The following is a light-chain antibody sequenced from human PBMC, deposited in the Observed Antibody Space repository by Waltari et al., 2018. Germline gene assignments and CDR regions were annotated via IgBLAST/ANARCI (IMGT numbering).Light chain of an antibody. V-gene: IGKV1-39*01. CDR3: QQGYSTPLT. CDR1: QSISSY. J-gene: IGKJ1*01. CDR2: AAS. Sequence: DIQFTQSPSSLSASVGDRVTITCRASQSISSYLNWYQQKPGKAPKLLIYAASSLQSGVPSRFSGSGSGTDFTLTISSLQPEDFATYYCQQGYSTPLTFGQGTKVEIK.